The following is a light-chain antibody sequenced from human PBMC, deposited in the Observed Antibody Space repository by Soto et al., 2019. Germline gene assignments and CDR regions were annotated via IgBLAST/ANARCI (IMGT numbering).Light chain of an antibody. CDR1: SNFGAGYD. CDR2: DDI. J-gene: IGLJ2*01. CDR3: QVWDSSNGHPI. Sequence: VLTQPPSVSAAPGQRVTFSCTGSSSNFGAGYDVHWYQQKPGQAPVLVVYDDIERPSGIPERFSGSNSGNTATLSITRVEAGDEADYYCQVWDSSNGHPIFGGGTKLTVL. V-gene: IGLV3-21*02.